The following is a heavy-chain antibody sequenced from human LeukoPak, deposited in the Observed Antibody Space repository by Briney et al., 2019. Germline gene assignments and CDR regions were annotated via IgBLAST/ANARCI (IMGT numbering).Heavy chain of an antibody. CDR1: GFTVSSNY. Sequence: PGGSLRLSCAASGFTVSSNYMSWVGQAPGKGLEWVSVIYSGGSTYYADSVKGRFTISRDNSKDTLYLQMNSLRAEDTAVYYCASGYSSGWYPFDYWGQGTLVTVSS. D-gene: IGHD6-19*01. J-gene: IGHJ4*02. V-gene: IGHV3-53*01. CDR2: IYSGGST. CDR3: ASGYSSGWYPFDY.